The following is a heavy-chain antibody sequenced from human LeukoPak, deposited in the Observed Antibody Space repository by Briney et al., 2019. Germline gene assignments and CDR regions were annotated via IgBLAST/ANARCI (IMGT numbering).Heavy chain of an antibody. CDR3: ARGERGNWGLYYFDY. D-gene: IGHD7-27*01. CDR1: GYSFTNYW. CDR2: IYPGDSDT. Sequence: GESLKISCKGSGYSFTNYWIGWVRQMPGKGLEWMGIIYPGDSDTRYGPSFQGQVTISADKSISTAYLQWSSLKASDTAMYYCARGERGNWGLYYFDYWGQGTLVTVSS. V-gene: IGHV5-51*01. J-gene: IGHJ4*02.